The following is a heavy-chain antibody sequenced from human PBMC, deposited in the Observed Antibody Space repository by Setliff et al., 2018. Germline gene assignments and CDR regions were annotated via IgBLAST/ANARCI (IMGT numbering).Heavy chain of an antibody. Sequence: LSLTCTVSGYPINTHYWSWIRQSPGKGLEWIGYFHISGNVRSVNYNPSLKSRVTISVDTSKNQFSLQVTSLAATDTALYFCARHEFVGGCYGSVTYRHFDYWGQGTLVTVSS. CDR2: FHISGNVRSV. CDR3: ARHEFVGGCYGSVTYRHFDY. V-gene: IGHV4-4*08. J-gene: IGHJ4*02. D-gene: IGHD3-10*01. CDR1: GYPINTHY.